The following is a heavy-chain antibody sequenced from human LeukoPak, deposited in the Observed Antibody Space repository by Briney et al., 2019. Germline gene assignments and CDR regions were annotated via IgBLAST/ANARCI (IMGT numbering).Heavy chain of an antibody. CDR1: GFTFSSYW. D-gene: IGHD6-13*01. CDR3: ARGGYSSTLYGRYQH. Sequence: GGSLRLSCAASGFTFSSYWMSWVRQAPGKGLEWVSSISTSSSYIYYADSVKGRFTISRDNAKNSVSLQMNSLRAEDTAVYYCARGGYSSTLYGRYQHWGQGTLVTVSP. J-gene: IGHJ1*01. CDR2: ISTSSSYI. V-gene: IGHV3-21*01.